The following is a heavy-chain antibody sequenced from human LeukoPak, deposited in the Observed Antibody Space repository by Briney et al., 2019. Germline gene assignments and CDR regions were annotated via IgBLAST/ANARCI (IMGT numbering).Heavy chain of an antibody. J-gene: IGHJ3*02. D-gene: IGHD6-13*01. CDR2: ISSSGSTI. CDR1: GFTFSDYY. V-gene: IGHV3-11*04. CDR3: ARRRDSSSWHDAFDI. Sequence: GGSLRLSCAASGFTFSDYYMSWIRQAPGKGLEWVSYISSSGSTIYYADSVKGRFTISRDNAKNSLYLQMNSLRAEDTAVYYCARRRDSSSWHDAFDIWGQGTMVTVSS.